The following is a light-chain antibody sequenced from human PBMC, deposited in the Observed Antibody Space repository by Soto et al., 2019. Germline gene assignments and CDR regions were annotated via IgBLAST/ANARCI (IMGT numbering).Light chain of an antibody. V-gene: IGKV3-20*01. CDR2: ATS. CDR3: QQYENSPPLYT. J-gene: IGKJ2*01. CDR1: QSVDSTY. Sequence: EIVLTQSPGTLSLSPGERATLSCRASQSVDSTYLAWYQQKPGQAPRLLIFATSSRAAGVPDRFSGSGSGTDLTLTLSSMELEDFAVYYCQQYENSPPLYTFGQGTKLDIK.